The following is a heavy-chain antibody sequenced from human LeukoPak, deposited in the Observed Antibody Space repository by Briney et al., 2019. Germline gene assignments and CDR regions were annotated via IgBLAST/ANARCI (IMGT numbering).Heavy chain of an antibody. CDR3: ARERKIVVVPAAILVSWFDP. V-gene: IGHV4-59*01. J-gene: IGHJ5*02. D-gene: IGHD2-2*01. Sequence: SETLSLTCTVSGGSISSYYWSWIRQPPGKGLEWFGYIYYSGSTNYNPSLKSRVTISVDTSKNQFSLKLSSVTAADTAVYYCARERKIVVVPAAILVSWFDPWGQGTLVTVSS. CDR2: IYYSGST. CDR1: GGSISSYY.